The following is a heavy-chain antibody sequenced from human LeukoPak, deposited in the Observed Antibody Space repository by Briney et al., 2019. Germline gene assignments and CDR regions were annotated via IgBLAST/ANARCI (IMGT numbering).Heavy chain of an antibody. CDR1: GFTFSRYW. Sequence: GGSLRLSCVGSGFTFSRYWLNWVRQAPGKGLEWVSSISSSSSYIYYADSVKGRFTISRDNAKNSLYLQMNSLRAEDTAVYYCARDPPYYYDSSGQVDYWGQGTLVTVSS. CDR3: ARDPPYYYDSSGQVDY. J-gene: IGHJ4*02. D-gene: IGHD3-22*01. CDR2: ISSSSSYI. V-gene: IGHV3-21*01.